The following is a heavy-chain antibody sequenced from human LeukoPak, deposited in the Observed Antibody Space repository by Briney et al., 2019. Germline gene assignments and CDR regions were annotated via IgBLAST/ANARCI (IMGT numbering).Heavy chain of an antibody. V-gene: IGHV3-74*01. CDR2: INSDGTST. CDR1: GFTFSSYW. J-gene: IGHJ5*02. Sequence: GGSLRLSCAASGFTFSSYWMHWVRQAPGEGLVCVSRINSDGTSTTYADSVKGRFTISRDNSKNTLYLQMNSLRAEDTAVYYCAKGNSGSSNWFDPWGQGTLVTVS. CDR3: AKGNSGSSNWFDP. D-gene: IGHD1-26*01.